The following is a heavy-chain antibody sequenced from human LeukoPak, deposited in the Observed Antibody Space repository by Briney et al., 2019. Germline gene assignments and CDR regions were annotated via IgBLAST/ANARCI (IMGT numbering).Heavy chain of an antibody. D-gene: IGHD1-20*01. V-gene: IGHV4-34*01. Sequence: PSETLSLTCAVYGGSFSGYYWSWIRQPPGKGLEWIGDINHSGSTNYNPSLKSRVTISVDTSKNQFSLKLSSVTAADTAVYYCARARTWYNWNYFDYWGQGTLVTVSS. J-gene: IGHJ4*02. CDR3: ARARTWYNWNYFDY. CDR2: INHSGST. CDR1: GGSFSGYY.